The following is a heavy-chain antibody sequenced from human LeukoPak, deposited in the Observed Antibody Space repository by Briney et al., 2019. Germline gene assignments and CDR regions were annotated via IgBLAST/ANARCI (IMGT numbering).Heavy chain of an antibody. CDR1: GFTFSSYA. J-gene: IGHJ3*02. Sequence: GGSLRLSCAASGFTFSSYAMSWVRQAPGKGLEWVSSISSSSSYIYYADSVKGRFTISRDNAKNSLYLQMNSLRAEDTAVYYCARDGGINAFDIWGQGTMVTVSS. CDR2: ISSSSSYI. D-gene: IGHD1-14*01. CDR3: ARDGGINAFDI. V-gene: IGHV3-21*01.